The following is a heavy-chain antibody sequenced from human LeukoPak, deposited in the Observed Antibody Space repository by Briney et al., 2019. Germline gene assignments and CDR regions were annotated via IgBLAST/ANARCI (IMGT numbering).Heavy chain of an antibody. CDR3: ARDRGRNIVVVRHQGGDCYYYGMDV. V-gene: IGHV1-2*02. Sequence: ASVKVSCKASGYTFTGYYMHWVRQAPGQGLEWMGWINPNSGGTNYAQKFQGRVTMTRDTSISTAYMELSRLRSDDTAVYYCARDRGRNIVVVRHQGGDCYYYGMDVWGQGTTVTVSS. D-gene: IGHD2-2*01. CDR1: GYTFTGYY. J-gene: IGHJ6*02. CDR2: INPNSGGT.